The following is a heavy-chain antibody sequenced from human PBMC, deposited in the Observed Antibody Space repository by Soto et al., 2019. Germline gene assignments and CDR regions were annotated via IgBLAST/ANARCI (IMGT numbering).Heavy chain of an antibody. Sequence: GGSLRLSCAASGFTFSSYSMNWVRQAPGKGLEWVSYISSSSSTIYYADSVKGRFTISSDNAKNSLYPQMNSLRDEDTAVYYCARAATLWELLPLGYWGQGTLVTVSS. CDR3: ARAATLWELLPLGY. V-gene: IGHV3-48*02. CDR1: GFTFSSYS. CDR2: ISSSSSTI. D-gene: IGHD1-26*01. J-gene: IGHJ4*02.